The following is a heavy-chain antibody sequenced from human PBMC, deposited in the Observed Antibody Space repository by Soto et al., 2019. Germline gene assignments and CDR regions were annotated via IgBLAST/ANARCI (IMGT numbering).Heavy chain of an antibody. V-gene: IGHV3-23*01. D-gene: IGHD4-4*01. Sequence: GGSLRLSCAASGFTFSSYAMSWVRQAPGKGLEWVSAISGSGGSTYYAGSVKGRFTISRDNSKNTLYLQMNSLRAEDTAVYYCAKKGPRAVTTSLDYWGQGTLVTVSS. CDR1: GFTFSSYA. CDR3: AKKGPRAVTTSLDY. J-gene: IGHJ4*02. CDR2: ISGSGGST.